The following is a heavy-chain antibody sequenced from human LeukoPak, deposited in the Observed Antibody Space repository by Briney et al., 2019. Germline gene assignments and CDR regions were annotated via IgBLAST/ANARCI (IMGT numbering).Heavy chain of an antibody. V-gene: IGHV4-31*03. J-gene: IGHJ3*02. CDR1: GDSISSGGYY. CDR3: ARAVRADYSNYTRPFDI. D-gene: IGHD4-11*01. CDR2: IYYSGSS. Sequence: PTETLSLTCTVSGDSISSGGYYWSWIRQHPGKGLMWIVYIYYSGSSYYNPSLKSRVTISVDTSKIQFSLKLSSVTAADTAVYYCARAVRADYSNYTRPFDIWGQGTMVTVSS.